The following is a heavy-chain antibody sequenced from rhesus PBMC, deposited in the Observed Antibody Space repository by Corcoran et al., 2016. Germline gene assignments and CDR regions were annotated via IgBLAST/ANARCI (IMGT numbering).Heavy chain of an antibody. CDR2: NNTDTGNP. CDR1: GYRFTDYG. D-gene: IGHD6-19*01. J-gene: IGHJ4*01. V-gene: IGHV7-114*01. Sequence: QVQLVQSGAEVKQPGASVKVSCKASGYRFTDYGMNWVRQAHGQRLEGLGCNNTDTGNPTYDQGIKERFTLSMDTSIKTAYLQISSRKAEDTAVYYGERLGRYQEFDYWGQGVLVTVAS. CDR3: ERLGRYQEFDY.